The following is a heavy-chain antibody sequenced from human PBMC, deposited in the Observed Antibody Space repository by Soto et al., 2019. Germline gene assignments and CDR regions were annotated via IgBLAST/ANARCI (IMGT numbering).Heavy chain of an antibody. CDR1: GFTFSSYG. V-gene: IGHV3-30*18. CDR3: AKRFGGSTVGYFDWYAETDWFDP. D-gene: IGHD3-9*01. J-gene: IGHJ5*02. Sequence: GGSLRLSCAASGFTFSSYGMHWVRQAPGKGLEWVAVISYDGSNKYYADSVKGRFTISRDNSKNTLYLQMNSLRAEDTAVYYCAKRFGGSTVGYFDWYAETDWFDPWGQGTLVTVSS. CDR2: ISYDGSNK.